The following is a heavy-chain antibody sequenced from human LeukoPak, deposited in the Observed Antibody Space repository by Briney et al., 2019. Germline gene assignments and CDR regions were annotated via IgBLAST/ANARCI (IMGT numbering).Heavy chain of an antibody. Sequence: ETLSLTCTVSGGSISPYYWSWIRQPPGKGLVWIGYIYYSGSTNYNPSLKSRVTISVDTSKNQFSLKLSSVTAADTAVYYCARAVTSSSSWYKWVNWFDPWGQGTLVTVSS. CDR3: ARAVTSSSSWYKWVNWFDP. CDR2: IYYSGST. D-gene: IGHD6-13*01. V-gene: IGHV4-59*12. J-gene: IGHJ5*02. CDR1: GGSISPYY.